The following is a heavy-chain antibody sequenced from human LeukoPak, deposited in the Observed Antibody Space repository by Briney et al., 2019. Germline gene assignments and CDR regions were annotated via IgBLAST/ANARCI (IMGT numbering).Heavy chain of an antibody. D-gene: IGHD6-19*01. CDR3: ARRAPWLVSGCFDY. Sequence: SETLSLTCTVPGGSITSEGYHWGWIRQHPGTGLEWIGYISYSGTPYYNPSLKSRFAILIDTSTNQFSLRLNSVTAADTAVYYCARRAPWLVSGCFDYWGQGALVSV. CDR2: ISYSGTP. J-gene: IGHJ4*02. V-gene: IGHV4-31*03. CDR1: GGSITSEGYH.